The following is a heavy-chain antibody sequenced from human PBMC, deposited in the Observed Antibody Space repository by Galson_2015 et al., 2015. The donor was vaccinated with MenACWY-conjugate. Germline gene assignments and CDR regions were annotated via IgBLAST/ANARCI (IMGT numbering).Heavy chain of an antibody. CDR3: TRADHRYCSRTNCPFDH. CDR2: IQSKNYGANT. J-gene: IGHJ4*02. CDR1: GFAFSDYL. V-gene: IGHV3-49*03. Sequence: SLRLSCATSGFAFSDYLMGRFRQAPGKGLEWVGYIQSKNYGANTQYAASVKDRFTISRDDSRSIAYLQMNSLKTEDTAVYYCTRADHRYCSRTNCPFDHWGQGALVTVSS. D-gene: IGHD2-2*01.